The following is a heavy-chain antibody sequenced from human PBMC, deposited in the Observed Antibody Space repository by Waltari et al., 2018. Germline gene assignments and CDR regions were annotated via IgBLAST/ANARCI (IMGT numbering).Heavy chain of an antibody. CDR3: AKDLAHVLDFWSGYSSGMDV. CDR2: IIWDGGST. V-gene: IGHV3-43*01. CDR1: GFTFDDYT. Sequence: EVQLVESGGVVVQPGGSLSLSCADSGFTFDDYTMHWVRQHPGKGRGRVPLIIWDGGSTYYADSVKGRFTISRDNSKNSLYLQMNSLRTEDTALYYCAKDLAHVLDFWSGYSSGMDVWGQGTTVTVSS. D-gene: IGHD3-3*01. J-gene: IGHJ6*02.